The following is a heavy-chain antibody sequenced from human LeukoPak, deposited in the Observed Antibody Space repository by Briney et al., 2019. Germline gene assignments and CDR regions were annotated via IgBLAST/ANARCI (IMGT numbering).Heavy chain of an antibody. J-gene: IGHJ6*02. D-gene: IGHD4-23*01. CDR3: ARETLGGRGYYYYGVDV. CDR1: GGTFSSYA. Sequence: SVKVSCKASGGTFSSYAISWVRQAPGQGLEWMGGIIPIFGTANYVQKFQGRVTITADESTSTAYMELSSLRSEDTAVYYCARETLGGRGYYYYGVDVWGQGTTVTVSS. V-gene: IGHV1-69*13. CDR2: IIPIFGTA.